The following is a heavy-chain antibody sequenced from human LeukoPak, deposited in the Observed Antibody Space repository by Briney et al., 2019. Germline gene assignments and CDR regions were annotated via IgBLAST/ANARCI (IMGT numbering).Heavy chain of an antibody. V-gene: IGHV3-23*01. J-gene: IGHJ4*02. Sequence: GGSLRLSCAASGFTFSDYAMSWVRQAPGKGLEWISPISNSGDTTYYADSVKGRFTISRDNSKNTLYLQMSSLRAEDTALYYCAKQGCRSIRCYINSWGQGTLVTVSS. CDR3: AKQGCRSIRCYINS. CDR2: ISNSGDTT. D-gene: IGHD2-2*01. CDR1: GFTFSDYA.